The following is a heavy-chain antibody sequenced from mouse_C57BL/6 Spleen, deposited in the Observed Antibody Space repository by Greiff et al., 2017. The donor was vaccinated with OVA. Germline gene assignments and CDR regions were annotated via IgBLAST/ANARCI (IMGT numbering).Heavy chain of an antibody. J-gene: IGHJ2*01. CDR3: ARKGVVAYYFDY. CDR2: ISDGGSYT. CDR1: GFTFSSYA. D-gene: IGHD1-1*01. Sequence: EVKLMESGGGLVKPGGSLKLSCAASGFTFSSYAMSWVRQTPEKRLEWVATISDGGSYTYYPDNVKGRFTISRDNAKNNLYLQMSHLKSEDTAMYYCARKGVVAYYFDYWGQGTTLTVSS. V-gene: IGHV5-4*03.